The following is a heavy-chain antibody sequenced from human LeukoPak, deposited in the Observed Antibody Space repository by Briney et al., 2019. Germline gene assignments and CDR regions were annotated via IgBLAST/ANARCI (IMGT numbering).Heavy chain of an antibody. CDR2: INSSGYII. D-gene: IGHD2-2*02. CDR3: ARVTGGRYCSTTSCYMRGWFDP. J-gene: IGHJ5*02. Sequence: PGGSLRLSCAASGFTFSDYYMSWIRQAPGKGLEWVSYINSSGYIIYYADSVRGRFTISRDNAKNSLYLQMNSLRAEDTAVYYCARVTGGRYCSTTSCYMRGWFDPWGQGTLVTVSS. CDR1: GFTFSDYY. V-gene: IGHV3-11*01.